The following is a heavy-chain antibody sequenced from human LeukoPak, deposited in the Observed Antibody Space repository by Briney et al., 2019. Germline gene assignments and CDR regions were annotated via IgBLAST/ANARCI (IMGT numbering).Heavy chain of an antibody. V-gene: IGHV1-8*01. Sequence: GASVKVSCKASGYTFTSYDINWVRQATGQGLEWMGWMNPNSGNTGYAQKFQGRVTMTRNTSISTAYMELSSLRSEDTAVYYCARGPGSGKVVTTPRFDPWGQGTLVTVSS. D-gene: IGHD4-23*01. CDR3: ARGPGSGKVVTTPRFDP. CDR1: GYTFTSYD. J-gene: IGHJ5*02. CDR2: MNPNSGNT.